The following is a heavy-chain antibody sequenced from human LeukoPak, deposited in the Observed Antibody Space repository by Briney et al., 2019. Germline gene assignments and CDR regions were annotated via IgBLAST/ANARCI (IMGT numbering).Heavy chain of an antibody. CDR1: GFTLSSSG. CDR3: AKDQHMVRGLIPDY. V-gene: IGHV3-23*01. Sequence: PGGSLRLSCAAPGFTLSSSGMSWVRQAPGKWLEWVSSIIGRGDTSYYADCVKGRFTISRDNSKTTLYLQMNSLRAEDTAVSFCAKDQHMVRGLIPDYWGQGTLVTVSS. CDR2: IIGRGDTS. J-gene: IGHJ4*02. D-gene: IGHD3-10*01.